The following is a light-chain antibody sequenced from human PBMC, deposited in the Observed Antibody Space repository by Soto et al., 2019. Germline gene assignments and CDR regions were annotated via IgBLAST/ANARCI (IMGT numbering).Light chain of an antibody. Sequence: DIVMTQSPDSLAVSLGERATINCKSSQSVLYNSDNKNYLAWYQQKPGQPPKLLIYWASTRDSGVPDRFSGSGSGEDFPLTISSLQAEDVAVYYCQQYYTTLSFGGGTKVEIK. CDR2: WAS. CDR3: QQYYTTLS. J-gene: IGKJ4*01. V-gene: IGKV4-1*01. CDR1: QSVLYNSDNKNY.